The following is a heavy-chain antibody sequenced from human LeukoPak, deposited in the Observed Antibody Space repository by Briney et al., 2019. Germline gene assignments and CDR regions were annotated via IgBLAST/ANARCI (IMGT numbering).Heavy chain of an antibody. Sequence: GGSLRLSCAASGFTFSSYAMSWVRQAPGKGLEWVSAISGSGGSTYYADSVKGRFTISRDNSKNTLYLQMNSLRAEDTAVYYCANVAEIEEDYDNDYWGQGTLVTVSS. J-gene: IGHJ4*02. CDR1: GFTFSSYA. CDR3: ANVAEIEEDYDNDY. D-gene: IGHD3-22*01. V-gene: IGHV3-23*01. CDR2: ISGSGGST.